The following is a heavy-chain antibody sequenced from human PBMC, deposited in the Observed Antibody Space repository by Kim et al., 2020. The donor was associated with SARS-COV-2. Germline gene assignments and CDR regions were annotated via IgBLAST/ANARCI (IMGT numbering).Heavy chain of an antibody. CDR3: QGGMLRGIRGMDV. V-gene: IGHV4-34*01. Sequence: SNPSLKSRVTISVDTTRKHFSLNLTSVSAADTAVYYCQGGMLRGIRGMDVWGQGTTVTVSS. J-gene: IGHJ6*02. D-gene: IGHD3-10*01.